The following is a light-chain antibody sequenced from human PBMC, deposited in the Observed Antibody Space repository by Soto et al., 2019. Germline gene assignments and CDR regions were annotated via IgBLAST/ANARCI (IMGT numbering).Light chain of an antibody. CDR1: SSNIGAGYD. V-gene: IGLV1-40*01. J-gene: IGLJ3*02. CDR2: GNS. Sequence: QAVVTQPPSVSGAPGQRVTISCTGSSSNIGAGYDVHWYQQLPGTAPKLLIYGNSNRPSGVPDRFSGSKSGTSASLAITGLQAEDEADYYCQVWDSSSDHRVFGGGTKLTVL. CDR3: QVWDSSSDHRV.